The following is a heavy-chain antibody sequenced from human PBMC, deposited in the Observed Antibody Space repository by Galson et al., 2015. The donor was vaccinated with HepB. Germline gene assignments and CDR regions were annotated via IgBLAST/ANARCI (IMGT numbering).Heavy chain of an antibody. J-gene: IGHJ4*02. V-gene: IGHV3-33*06. CDR1: GFTFSSYA. D-gene: IGHD3-3*01. Sequence: SLRLSCAASGFTFSSYAMHWVRQAPGKGLEWVAVIWYDGSNKYYADSVKGRFTISRDNSKNTLYLQMNSLRAEDTAVYYCAKDLADFWSGPYYFDYWGQGTLVTVSS. CDR3: AKDLADFWSGPYYFDY. CDR2: IWYDGSNK.